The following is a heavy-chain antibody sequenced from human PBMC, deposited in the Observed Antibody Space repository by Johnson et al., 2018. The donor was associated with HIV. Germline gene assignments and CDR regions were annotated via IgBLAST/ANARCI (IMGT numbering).Heavy chain of an antibody. J-gene: IGHJ3*02. D-gene: IGHD2-2*01. CDR2: ISGSGGST. Sequence: VQLVESGGGLVQPGGSLRLSCAASGFTFSSYAMSWVRQAPGKGLEWVSTISGSGGSTYYADSVKGRFTISRDNSKNTLYLQMNSLRAEDTAVYYCAKESGYCSSSSCYGDAFDIWGQGTMVTVSS. CDR1: GFTFSSYA. CDR3: AKESGYCSSSSCYGDAFDI. V-gene: IGHV3-23*04.